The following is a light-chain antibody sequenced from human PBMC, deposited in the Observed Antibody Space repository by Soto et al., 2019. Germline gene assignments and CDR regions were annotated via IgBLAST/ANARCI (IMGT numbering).Light chain of an antibody. Sequence: QSVLTQPASVSGSPGQSITISCTGNRSDVGGYNYVSWYQQHPGKAPQLMIYDVSNRPSGVSTRFAGSKSGNTASLTISGLQAEDEADYYCCSYTTSSTLGYVFGTGTKVTVL. J-gene: IGLJ1*01. CDR1: RSDVGGYNY. CDR2: DVS. V-gene: IGLV2-14*03. CDR3: CSYTTSSTLGYV.